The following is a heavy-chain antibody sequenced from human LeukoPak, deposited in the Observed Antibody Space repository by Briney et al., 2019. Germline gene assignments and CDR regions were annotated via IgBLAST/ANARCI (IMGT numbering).Heavy chain of an antibody. CDR3: VSGYSYGYAGGATPY. CDR2: INHSGST. D-gene: IGHD5-18*01. CDR1: GGSFSGYY. V-gene: IGHV4-34*01. Sequence: PSETLSLTCAVYGGSFSGYYWSWIRQPPGKGLEWIGEINHSGSTNYNPSLKSRVTISVDTSKNQFSLKLSSVTAADTAVYYCVSGYSYGYAGGATPYWGQGTLVTVSS. J-gene: IGHJ4*02.